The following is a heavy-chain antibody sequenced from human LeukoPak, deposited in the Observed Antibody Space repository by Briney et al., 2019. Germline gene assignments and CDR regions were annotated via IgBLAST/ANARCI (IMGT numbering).Heavy chain of an antibody. CDR3: AKGHYYGSGSLDY. CDR2: MGGRDGST. V-gene: IGHV3-23*01. J-gene: IGHJ4*02. D-gene: IGHD3-10*01. Sequence: GGSLRLSCAASVFSFSSDCMNWVRQAPWKGREWVSAMGGRDGSTYYADSVKGRFTISRDNSKNTLYVQMNSLRAEDTAVYYCAKGHYYGSGSLDYWGQGTLVTVSS. CDR1: VFSFSSDC.